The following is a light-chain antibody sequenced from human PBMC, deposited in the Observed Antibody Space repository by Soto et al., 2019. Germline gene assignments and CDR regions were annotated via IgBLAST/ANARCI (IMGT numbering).Light chain of an antibody. CDR1: SGNIASND. CDR3: QSYDSSTVV. Sequence: NFMLTQPHSVSESPGKTVTISCTRSSGNIASNDVQWYQQRPGSAPTTVIYENNQRPSGVPDRFSGSTDGSSNSASLTISGLQTEDEADYYCQSYDSSTVVFGGGTKLTVL. J-gene: IGLJ2*01. V-gene: IGLV6-57*04. CDR2: ENN.